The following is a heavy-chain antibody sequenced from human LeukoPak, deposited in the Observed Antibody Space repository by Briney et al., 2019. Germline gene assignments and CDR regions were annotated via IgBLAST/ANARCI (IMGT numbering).Heavy chain of an antibody. CDR1: GFSFSGYA. Sequence: GGSLRLSCAASGFSFSGYAMNWVRQAPGKGLEWVSGLSGSGSTTYYADSVKGRFTISRDNSKNMVYLQMDSLRAEDTAVYYCAKAPRGYSGSQFDDRGQGALVNVSS. CDR3: AKAPRGYSGSQFDD. V-gene: IGHV3-23*01. CDR2: LSGSGSTT. J-gene: IGHJ4*02. D-gene: IGHD1-26*01.